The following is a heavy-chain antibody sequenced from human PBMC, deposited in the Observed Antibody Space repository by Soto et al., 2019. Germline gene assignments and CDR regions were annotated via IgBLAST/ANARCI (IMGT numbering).Heavy chain of an antibody. D-gene: IGHD3-9*01. V-gene: IGHV3-7*01. Sequence: EVQLVESGGGLVQPGGSLRLSCAASGFTFSSYWMSWVRQAPGKGLEWVANIKQDGSEKYYVESVKGRFTISRDNAKNSLYLQMNSLRAEDTAVYYCASSSDPLTPFDPWGQGTLVTVSS. CDR1: GFTFSSYW. CDR3: ASSSDPLTPFDP. J-gene: IGHJ5*02. CDR2: IKQDGSEK.